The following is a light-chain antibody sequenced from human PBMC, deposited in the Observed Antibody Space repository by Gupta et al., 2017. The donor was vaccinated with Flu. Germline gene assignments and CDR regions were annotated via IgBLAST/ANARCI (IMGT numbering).Light chain of an antibody. CDR3: QQRNDLFT. Sequence: IVLTQSPATLSLSPGDRATLSCRASLSVNYYLAWYQQRPGQAPRLLIYDASKRATGVPVRFSGSGSGTDFTLTSRSLQPEDFAVYYCQQRNDLFTFGGGTKLEIK. CDR2: DAS. J-gene: IGKJ4*01. V-gene: IGKV3-11*01. CDR1: LSVNYY.